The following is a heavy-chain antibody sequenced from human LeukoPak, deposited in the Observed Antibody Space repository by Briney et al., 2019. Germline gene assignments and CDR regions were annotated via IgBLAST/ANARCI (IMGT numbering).Heavy chain of an antibody. CDR1: GFTFSSYE. CDR2: ISTSSSYI. D-gene: IGHD1-26*01. V-gene: IGHV3-21*05. CDR3: ARVSRGKWELLGAHDY. J-gene: IGHJ4*02. Sequence: GGSLRLSCAASGFTFSSYEMNWVRQAPGKGLEWVSYISTSSSYIYYADSLKGRFTISRHNAKSLLFLQMNSLRADDTAVYYCARVSRGKWELLGAHDYWGQGTLVTVSS.